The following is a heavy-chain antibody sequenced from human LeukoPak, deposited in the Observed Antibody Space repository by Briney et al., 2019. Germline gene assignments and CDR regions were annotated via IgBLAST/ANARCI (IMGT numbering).Heavy chain of an antibody. D-gene: IGHD1-26*01. J-gene: IGHJ4*02. V-gene: IGHV3-53*01. CDR2: IYSGGST. CDR3: VGQTGGEVDY. CDR1: GFTFSNAW. Sequence: GGSLRLSCAASGFTFSNAWMSWVRQAPGKGLEWVSVIYSGGSTYYADSVKGRFTISRDNSKNTLYLQMNSLRAEDTAVYYCVGQTGGEVDYWGQGTLVTVSS.